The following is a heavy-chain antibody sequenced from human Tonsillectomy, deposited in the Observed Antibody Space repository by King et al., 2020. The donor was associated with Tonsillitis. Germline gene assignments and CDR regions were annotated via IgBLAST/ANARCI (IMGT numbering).Heavy chain of an antibody. CDR2: IYYTGST. D-gene: IGHD1-26*01. V-gene: IGHV4-39*01. CDR1: GGSISSSSYY. Sequence: QLQESGPGLVKPSETLSLTCTVSGGSISSSSYYWGWVRQPPGKGLEWIGSIYYTGSTYYNPSLKSRVTISVDTSKNQFSLKLNSVTAADTAVYYCASLAGATDYWGQGTLVTVSS. J-gene: IGHJ4*02. CDR3: ASLAGATDY.